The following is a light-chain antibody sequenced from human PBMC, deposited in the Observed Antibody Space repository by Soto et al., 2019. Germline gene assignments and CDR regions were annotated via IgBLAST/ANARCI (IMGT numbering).Light chain of an antibody. CDR3: QQRSNWPYLT. CDR2: DAS. Sequence: EIVLTQSPDTLSLSPGERATLSCRASQSVSGYFCWYQQKPGQAPRLLIYDASHRAYGVPARFRGSGPGTNFTLTIASPEPDDFAVYYCQQRSNWPYLTFGGGTRV. J-gene: IGKJ4*01. CDR1: QSVSGY. V-gene: IGKV3-11*01.